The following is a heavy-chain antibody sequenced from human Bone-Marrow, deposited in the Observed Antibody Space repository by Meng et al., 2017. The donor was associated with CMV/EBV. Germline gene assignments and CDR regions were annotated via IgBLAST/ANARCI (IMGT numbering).Heavy chain of an antibody. CDR3: ASPTSGSYNYYGMDV. CDR2: INPSGGST. D-gene: IGHD1-26*01. V-gene: IGHV1-46*01. J-gene: IGHJ6*02. Sequence: ASVKVSCKASGYTFTSYYMHWVRQAPGQGLEWMGIINPSGGSTSYAQKFQGRVTMTRDTSTSTVYMELSSLRSEDTAVYYCASPTSGSYNYYGMDVWGQGTTVTVSS. CDR1: GYTFTSYY.